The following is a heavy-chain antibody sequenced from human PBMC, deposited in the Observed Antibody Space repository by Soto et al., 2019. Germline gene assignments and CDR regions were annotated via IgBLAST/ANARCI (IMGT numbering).Heavy chain of an antibody. D-gene: IGHD6-13*01. CDR3: ARRGPGTYFDY. CDR2: ISGSGGST. Sequence: EVQLLDSGGGLVQPGGSLRLSCAASGFTFSSYAMNWVRQAPGKGLEWVSVISGSGGSTYYADSVKGRFTISRDNSKXXXXXXXXXXXAEDXAVYYCARRGPGTYFDYWGQGTLVTVSS. J-gene: IGHJ4*02. CDR1: GFTFSSYA. V-gene: IGHV3-23*01.